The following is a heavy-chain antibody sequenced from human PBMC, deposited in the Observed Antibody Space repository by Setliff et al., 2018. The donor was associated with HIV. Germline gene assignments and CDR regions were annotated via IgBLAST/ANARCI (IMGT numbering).Heavy chain of an antibody. Sequence: ASVKVSCKASGYTFTDYYMHWVRQAPGQGPEWMGRINPNSGGTNYAQNFQGRVTMTRDTSISTAYMELSRLRSDDTAVYYCARELYDYGDFHDAFDIWGQGTMVTVSS. CDR2: INPNSGGT. D-gene: IGHD4-17*01. J-gene: IGHJ3*02. V-gene: IGHV1-2*06. CDR3: ARELYDYGDFHDAFDI. CDR1: GYTFTDYY.